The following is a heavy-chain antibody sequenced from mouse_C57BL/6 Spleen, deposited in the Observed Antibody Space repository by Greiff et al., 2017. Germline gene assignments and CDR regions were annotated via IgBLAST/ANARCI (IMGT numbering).Heavy chain of an antibody. J-gene: IGHJ3*01. D-gene: IGHD2-12*01. CDR2: INPNNGGT. Sequence: DVQLQESGPELVKPGASVKMSCKASGYTFTDYNMHWVKQSHGKSLEWIGYINPNNGGTSYNQKFKGKATLTVNKSSSTAYMELRSLTSEDSAVYYCARGGYSGGFAYWGQGTLVTVSA. V-gene: IGHV1-22*01. CDR1: GYTFTDYN. CDR3: ARGGYSGGFAY.